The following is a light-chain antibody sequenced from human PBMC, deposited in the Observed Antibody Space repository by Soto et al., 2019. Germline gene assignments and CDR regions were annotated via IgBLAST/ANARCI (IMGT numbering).Light chain of an antibody. CDR3: CSYAGSSTSFV. CDR2: EVS. J-gene: IGLJ1*01. Sequence: QSVLTQPASVSGSPGQSITISCTGTSSDVGSYNLVSWYQQHPGKAPKLMIYEVSKRPSGVSNRFSGSKSGNTASLTISGLQAEDEADYYWCSYAGSSTSFVFGTGTKVTVL. V-gene: IGLV2-23*02. CDR1: SSDVGSYNL.